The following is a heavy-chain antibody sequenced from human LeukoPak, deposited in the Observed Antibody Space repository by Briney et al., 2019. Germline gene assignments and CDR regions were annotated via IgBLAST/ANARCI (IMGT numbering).Heavy chain of an antibody. CDR3: AARGVVISNDAFDI. V-gene: IGHV3-30-3*01. J-gene: IGHJ3*02. CDR2: ISYDGSNK. CDR1: GFTFSSYA. Sequence: GGSLRLSCAASGFTFSSYAMHWVRQAPGKGLEWVAVISYDGSNKYYADSVKGRFTISGDNSKNTLCLQMNSLRAEDTAVYYCAARGVVISNDAFDIWGQGTMVTVSS. D-gene: IGHD3-22*01.